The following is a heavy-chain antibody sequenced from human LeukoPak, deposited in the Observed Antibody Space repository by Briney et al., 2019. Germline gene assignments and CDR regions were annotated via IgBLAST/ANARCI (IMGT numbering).Heavy chain of an antibody. Sequence: PSETLSLTSTVSARSISSYYRRWIRQPPGKGMEWNGYIYYSGSTNYNPSLKSRVTISVDTSKNQFSLKLSSVPAADTAVYYCARADYYGSGSYLQNFDYWGQGTLVTVSS. CDR3: ARADYYGSGSYLQNFDY. D-gene: IGHD3-10*01. CDR2: IYYSGST. CDR1: ARSISSYY. V-gene: IGHV4-59*01. J-gene: IGHJ4*02.